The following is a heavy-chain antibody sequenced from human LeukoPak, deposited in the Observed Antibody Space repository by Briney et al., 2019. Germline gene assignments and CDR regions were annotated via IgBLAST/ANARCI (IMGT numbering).Heavy chain of an antibody. CDR3: ARDKGGDEGSKFDC. CDR1: GFTFSSYA. J-gene: IGHJ4*02. V-gene: IGHV3-7*03. Sequence: GGSLRLSCAASGFTFSSYAMHWARQAPGKGLEWVASINHNGNVNYYVDSVKGRFTISRDNAKNSLYLQVSSLRAEDTAVYYCARDKGGDEGSKFDCWGQGTLVTVSS. CDR2: INHNGNVN. D-gene: IGHD2-21*01.